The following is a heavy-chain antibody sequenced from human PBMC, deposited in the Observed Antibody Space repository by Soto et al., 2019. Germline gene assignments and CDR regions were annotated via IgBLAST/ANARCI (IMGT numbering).Heavy chain of an antibody. Sequence: QVQLQASGPGLVKPSETLSLTCTVSGGSISSYYWGWIRQPPGKGLAWIGYIYYSGSTNYNPSLISRVTISVDTSKTQCSLKLSSVTAADTAVYYCARDGYYDSSGYYYSRFPPWGQGALVTVSS. CDR1: GGSISSYY. D-gene: IGHD3-22*01. CDR2: IYYSGST. V-gene: IGHV4-59*01. CDR3: ARDGYYDSSGYYYSRFPP. J-gene: IGHJ5*02.